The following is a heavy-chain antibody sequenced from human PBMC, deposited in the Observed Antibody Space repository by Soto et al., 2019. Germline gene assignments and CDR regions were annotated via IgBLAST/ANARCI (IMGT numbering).Heavy chain of an antibody. Sequence: ASVKVSCKASGYTFTSYDINWVRQATGQGLEWMGWMNPNSGNTGYAQKFQGRVTMTRNTSISTAYMELSSLRSEDTAVYYCARGDYDFWSGYYASSCFDPWGQGTLVTVSS. J-gene: IGHJ5*02. CDR2: MNPNSGNT. CDR1: GYTFTSYD. CDR3: ARGDYDFWSGYYASSCFDP. D-gene: IGHD3-3*01. V-gene: IGHV1-8*01.